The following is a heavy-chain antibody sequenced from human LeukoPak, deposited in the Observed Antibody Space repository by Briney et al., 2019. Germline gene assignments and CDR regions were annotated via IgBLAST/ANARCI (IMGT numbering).Heavy chain of an antibody. CDR2: ISSSSRTI. CDR3: ARGVSSGYFDY. V-gene: IGHV3-48*01. CDR1: GFIFSSFS. D-gene: IGHD3-3*01. Sequence: GGSLRLSCAASGFIFSSFSMNWVRQAPGKGLEWVSYISSSSRTIYYVDSVKGRFTISRDNAKNSLYLQMNSLRAEDTAVYYCARGVSSGYFDYWGQGTLVNVSS. J-gene: IGHJ4*02.